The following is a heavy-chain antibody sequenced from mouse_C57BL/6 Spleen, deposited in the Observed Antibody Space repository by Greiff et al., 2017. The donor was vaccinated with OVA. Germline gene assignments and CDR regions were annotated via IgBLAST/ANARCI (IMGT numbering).Heavy chain of an antibody. Sequence: QVQLQQSGPELVKPGASVKISCKASGYAFSSSWMNWVKQRPGKGLEWIGRIYPGDGDTNYNGKFKGKATLTADKSSSTAYMQLSSLTSEDSAVYFGAREGYYGNYVDYWGQGTTLTVSS. V-gene: IGHV1-82*01. CDR2: IYPGDGDT. D-gene: IGHD2-1*01. CDR1: GYAFSSSW. J-gene: IGHJ2*01. CDR3: AREGYYGNYVDY.